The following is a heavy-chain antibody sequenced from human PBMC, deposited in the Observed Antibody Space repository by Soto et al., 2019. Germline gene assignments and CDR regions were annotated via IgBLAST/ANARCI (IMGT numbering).Heavy chain of an antibody. V-gene: IGHV3-30*03. CDR1: GFDSNDYD. CDR3: SRGIKGGLDA. Sequence: QVQLAESGGGLVQPGRSLRLSCATSGFDSNDYDIRWVRQAPGKGLAWLASISYNGRNKYYADSVKGRFTISRDNSKNTLSLQINSLGAEDTAVYYCSRGIKGGLDAWGPGTLVTVSS. J-gene: IGHJ5*02. D-gene: IGHD2-21*01. CDR2: ISYNGRNK.